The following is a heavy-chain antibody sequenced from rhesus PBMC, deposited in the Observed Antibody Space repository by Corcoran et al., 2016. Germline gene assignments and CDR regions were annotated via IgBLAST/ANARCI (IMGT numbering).Heavy chain of an antibody. CDR2: ISNGGGST. J-gene: IGHJ4*01. Sequence: EVQLVESGGGLAKPGGSLRLSCAASGFTFSDYYMDWVRQASGKGVGWVSLISNGGGSTWYAASVKGRFTISRENAKNTLYLQMDGLRAEDTAVYYCARMVGIAGTIPFDYWGQGVLVTVSS. V-gene: IGHV3-178*01. CDR3: ARMVGIAGTIPFDY. D-gene: IGHD1-1-1*01. CDR1: GFTFSDYY.